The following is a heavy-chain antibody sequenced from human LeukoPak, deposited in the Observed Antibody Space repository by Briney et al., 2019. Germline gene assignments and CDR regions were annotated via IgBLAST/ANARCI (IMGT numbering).Heavy chain of an antibody. CDR1: GFTFSSYA. D-gene: IGHD2-8*01. Sequence: GGSLRLSCAASGFTFSSYAMHWVRQAPGKGLEYVSAISSNGGSTYYANSAKGRFTISRDNSKNTLYLQMGSLRAEDMAVYYCARGGIGYYDYWGQGTLVTVSS. J-gene: IGHJ4*02. V-gene: IGHV3-64*01. CDR3: ARGGIGYYDY. CDR2: ISSNGGST.